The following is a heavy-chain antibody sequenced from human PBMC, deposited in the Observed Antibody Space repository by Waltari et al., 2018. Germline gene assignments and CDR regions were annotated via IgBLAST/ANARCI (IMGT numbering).Heavy chain of an antibody. J-gene: IGHJ5*02. D-gene: IGHD2-21*02. CDR3: ARGGGGDWEWFDP. Sequence: QVQLQESGPSLLKPSETLSLICTVSGGSISGFYWSWVRPPPGKGLAWIGYIYYTGSTNFNPSLKSRVTMSIDTSKNQFSLKLSSVTAADTAFYYCARGGGGDWEWFDPWGQGTLVTVSS. CDR1: GGSISGFY. V-gene: IGHV4-59*01. CDR2: IYYTGST.